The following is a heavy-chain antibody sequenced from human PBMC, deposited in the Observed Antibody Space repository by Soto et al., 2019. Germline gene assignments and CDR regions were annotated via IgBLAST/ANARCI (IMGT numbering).Heavy chain of an antibody. V-gene: IGHV4-61*01. D-gene: IGHD3-10*01. CDR2: IYSSGST. CDR1: DGSVSSGNYY. CDR3: AISEIYYGSGSNYAY. J-gene: IGHJ4*02. Sequence: QVHLQESGPGLVKPSETLSLTCTVSDGSVSSGNYYWSWIRQPPGKGLGWIGYIYSSGSTNYNPSLKSRVTVSVDTSKSQFSLKLTSVTDADTAVYYCAISEIYYGSGSNYAYWGQGTLVTVSS.